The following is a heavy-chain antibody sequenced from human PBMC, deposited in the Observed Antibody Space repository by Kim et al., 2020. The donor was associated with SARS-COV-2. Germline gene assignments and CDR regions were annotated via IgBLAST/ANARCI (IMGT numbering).Heavy chain of an antibody. D-gene: IGHD6-19*01. J-gene: IGHJ6*02. CDR2: VGRSSGNI. CDR1: GFTFSNYS. Sequence: GGSLRLSCAASGFTFSNYSMHWFRQAPGKGLVWVSGVGRSSGNIYYVGSVKGRFTVSRDNSKNTLYLQMNSLRAEDTAIYYCAKSFSGSGANAMDVWGQGTTVTVSS. V-gene: IGHV3-23*01. CDR3: AKSFSGSGANAMDV.